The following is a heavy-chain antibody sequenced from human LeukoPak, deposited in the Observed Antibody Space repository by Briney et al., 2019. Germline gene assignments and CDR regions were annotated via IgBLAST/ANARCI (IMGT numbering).Heavy chain of an antibody. CDR1: GFTFDDYA. Sequence: SGGSLRLSCAASGFTFDDYAMHWFRQAPGKGLEWVSGISWNSGSIGYADSVKGRFTISRDNAKNSLYLQMNSLRAEDTALYYCAKDHYYDTGGYYSDYWGQGTLVTVSS. D-gene: IGHD3-22*01. J-gene: IGHJ4*02. CDR2: ISWNSGSI. V-gene: IGHV3-9*01. CDR3: AKDHYYDTGGYYSDY.